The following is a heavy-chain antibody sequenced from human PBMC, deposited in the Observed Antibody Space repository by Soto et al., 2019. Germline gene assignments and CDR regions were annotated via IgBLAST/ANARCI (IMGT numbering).Heavy chain of an antibody. J-gene: IGHJ3*02. CDR2: IDYSGST. D-gene: IGHD3-10*01. CDR3: ARVWGGAFDI. CDR1: GGSISSYY. Sequence: QVQLQESGPGLVKPSETLSLTCTVSGGSISSYYWSWIRQPPGKGLEWIGHIDYSGSTNYNPSLKSRVTISVDTSKNQFSLKLSSVTAADTAVYYCARVWGGAFDIWGQGTMVTVSS. V-gene: IGHV4-59*01.